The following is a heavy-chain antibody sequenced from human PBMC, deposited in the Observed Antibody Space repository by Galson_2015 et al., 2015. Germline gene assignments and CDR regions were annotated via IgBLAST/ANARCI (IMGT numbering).Heavy chain of an antibody. V-gene: IGHV3-53*01. CDR1: GFTVSSDY. CDR3: ARERSSRSSFSFDS. Sequence: SLRLSCAVSGFTVSSDYMSWVGQAPGKGLVWGSVIYSGGTTYYADSVKGRFTISRDNSKNTLYLQMTSLRADDTAVYYCARERSSRSSFSFDSWGQGTLVTVSS. CDR2: IYSGGTT. D-gene: IGHD2/OR15-2a*01. J-gene: IGHJ4*02.